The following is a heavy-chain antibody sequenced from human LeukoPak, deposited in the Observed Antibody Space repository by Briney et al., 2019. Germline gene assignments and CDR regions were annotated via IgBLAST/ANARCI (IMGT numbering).Heavy chain of an antibody. Sequence: ASVKVSCKASGYTFTSYGISWVRQAPGQVLEWMGWISAYNGNTNYTQKLQGRVTMTTDTSTSTAYMELRSLRSDDTAVYYCARNNWGLFSWTYYFDYWGQGTLVTVSS. J-gene: IGHJ4*02. V-gene: IGHV1-18*01. D-gene: IGHD7-27*01. CDR1: GYTFTSYG. CDR3: ARNNWGLFSWTYYFDY. CDR2: ISAYNGNT.